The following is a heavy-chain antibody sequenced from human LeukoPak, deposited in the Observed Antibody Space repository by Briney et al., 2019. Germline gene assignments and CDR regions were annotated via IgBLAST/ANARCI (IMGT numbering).Heavy chain of an antibody. D-gene: IGHD5-18*01. V-gene: IGHV3-23*01. CDR2: ISGGGDIT. Sequence: GGSLRLSSAASDFTFTTYAMTWVRQAPGKGLEWVSSISGGGDITYYTDSVKGRFTISRDNSKNTLYMEMKSLRAEDTAVYYCAKDLRRGYSYGYGDYFDYWGQGTLVTVSS. CDR3: AKDLRRGYSYGYGDYFDY. J-gene: IGHJ4*02. CDR1: DFTFTTYA.